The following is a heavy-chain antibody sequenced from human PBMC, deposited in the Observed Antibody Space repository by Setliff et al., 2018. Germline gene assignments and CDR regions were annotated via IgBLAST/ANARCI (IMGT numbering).Heavy chain of an antibody. CDR1: GYTFTDYY. J-gene: IGHJ5*02. CDR2: VDPEDGET. CDR3: ATLSKYPYGSGSYMGIRWFDP. V-gene: IGHV1-69-2*01. D-gene: IGHD3-10*01. Sequence: ASVKVSCKASGYTFTDYYMHWVRQAPGKGLEWMGRVDPEDGETISAEKFQGRVTIIADTSTDTAYMELSSLRSEDTAVYYCATLSKYPYGSGSYMGIRWFDPWGQGTRVTVSS.